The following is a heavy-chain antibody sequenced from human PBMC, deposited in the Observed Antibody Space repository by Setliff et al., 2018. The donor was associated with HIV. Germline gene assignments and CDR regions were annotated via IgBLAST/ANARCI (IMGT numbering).Heavy chain of an antibody. CDR2: INHRGST. CDR3: ARVVGTRAVDY. Sequence: PSETLSLTCAVYGGSFSGYYWNWNRQHPGKGLEWIGEINHRGSTNYNPSLKSRVTISVDTSKNQFSLKLSSVTAADTAVYYCARVVGTRAVDYWGQGTLVTVSS. D-gene: IGHD2-15*01. V-gene: IGHV4-34*01. CDR1: GGSFSGYY. J-gene: IGHJ4*02.